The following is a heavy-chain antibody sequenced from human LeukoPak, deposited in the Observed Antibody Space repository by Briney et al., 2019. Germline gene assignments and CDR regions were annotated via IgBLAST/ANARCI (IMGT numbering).Heavy chain of an antibody. CDR2: TWHDGTNK. CDR3: ARDSDYGDGFDY. Sequence: LSGGSLRLSCAASGFTFSSYGIHWVRQAPGKGLEWVAVTWHDGTNKYYADSVKGRFLLSRDNSLNTLYPQMNSLRAGDTAVYYCARDSDYGDGFDYWGLGTLVTVSS. CDR1: GFTFSSYG. V-gene: IGHV3-33*01. J-gene: IGHJ4*02. D-gene: IGHD4-17*01.